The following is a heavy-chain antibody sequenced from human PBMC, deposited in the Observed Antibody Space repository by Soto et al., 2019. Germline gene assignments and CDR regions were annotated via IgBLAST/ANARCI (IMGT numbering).Heavy chain of an antibody. CDR1: GFTFSSYG. V-gene: IGHV3-30*18. CDR3: AKDLSYYYDSSGYGYFDY. CDR2: ISYEGSNK. J-gene: IGHJ4*02. Sequence: GGSLSLSCAASGFTFSSYGMHWVRQAPGKGLEWVAVISYEGSNKYYADSVKGRFTISRDNSKNTLYLQMNSLRAEDTAVYYCAKDLSYYYDSSGYGYFDYWGQGTLVTVSS. D-gene: IGHD3-22*01.